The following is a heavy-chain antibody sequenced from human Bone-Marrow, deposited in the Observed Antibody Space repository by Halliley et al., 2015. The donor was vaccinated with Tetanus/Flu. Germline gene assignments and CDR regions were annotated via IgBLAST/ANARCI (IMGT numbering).Heavy chain of an antibody. Sequence: LEGLSYISSSGSYTDYADSVKGRFTISRDNAKKSLYLQMNSLRAEDTAVYYCARSGITYDFDYWGQGTLVTVSS. CDR2: ISSSGSYT. D-gene: IGHD1-1*01. V-gene: IGHV3-11*03. CDR3: ARSGITYDFDY. J-gene: IGHJ4*02.